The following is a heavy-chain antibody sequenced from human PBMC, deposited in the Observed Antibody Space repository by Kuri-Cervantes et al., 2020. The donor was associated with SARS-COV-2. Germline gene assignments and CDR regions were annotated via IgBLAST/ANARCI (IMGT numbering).Heavy chain of an antibody. J-gene: IGHJ6*03. CDR1: GGSIRTYY. V-gene: IGHV4-59*01. CDR2: IYYSGST. Sequence: GSLRLSCTVSGGSIRTYYWGWIRQPPGKGLEWIGYIYYSGSTNYNPPLKSRVTVSVDTSKNQFFLKLSSVTAADTAVYYCARLGKNCTSGICNIYHYYYMDVWGKGTTVTVSS. CDR3: ARLGKNCTSGICNIYHYYYMDV. D-gene: IGHD2-8*01.